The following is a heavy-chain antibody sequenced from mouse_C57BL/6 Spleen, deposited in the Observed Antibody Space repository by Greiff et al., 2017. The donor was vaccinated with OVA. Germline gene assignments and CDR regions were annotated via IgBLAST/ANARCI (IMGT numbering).Heavy chain of an antibody. Sequence: EVKVVESGEGLVKPGGSLKLSCAASGFTFSSYAMSWVRQTPEKRLEWVAYISSGGDYIYYADTVKGRFTISRDNARNTLYLQMSSLKSEDTAMYYCTSHYYGSSYGYWGQGTTLTVSS. V-gene: IGHV5-9-1*02. CDR3: TSHYYGSSYGY. D-gene: IGHD1-1*01. J-gene: IGHJ2*01. CDR2: ISSGGDYI. CDR1: GFTFSSYA.